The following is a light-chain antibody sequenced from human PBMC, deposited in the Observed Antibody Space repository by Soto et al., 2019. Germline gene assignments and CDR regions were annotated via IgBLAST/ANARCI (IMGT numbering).Light chain of an antibody. V-gene: IGLV1-51*01. CDR3: ATWQSSLTGGWV. CDR2: DND. CDR1: SSNIGTNY. J-gene: IGLJ3*02. Sequence: QSVLTQPPSVSAAPGQKVTISCSGSSSNIGTNYVSWYQHLPGTAPKLLIYDNDKRPSGIPDRFSGSKSGTSATLGITGLQTGDEADYYSATWQSSLTGGWVFGGGTKLTVL.